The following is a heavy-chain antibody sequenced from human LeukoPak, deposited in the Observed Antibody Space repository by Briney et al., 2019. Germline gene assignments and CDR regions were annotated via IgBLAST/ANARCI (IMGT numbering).Heavy chain of an antibody. D-gene: IGHD3-22*01. J-gene: IGHJ4*02. CDR2: IYSGGST. V-gene: IGHV3-66*02. CDR1: GFTVSSNY. Sequence: GGSLRLSCPASGFTVSSNYMSWVRPAPGKGLEWVSVIYSGGSTYYADSVKGRFTISRDNSKNTLYLQMNSLRAEDTAVYYCARGPTYFYDSSGYYYYWGQGTLVTVSS. CDR3: ARGPTYFYDSSGYYYY.